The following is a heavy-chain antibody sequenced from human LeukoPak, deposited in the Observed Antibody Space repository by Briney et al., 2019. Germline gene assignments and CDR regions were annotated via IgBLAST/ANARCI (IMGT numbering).Heavy chain of an antibody. J-gene: IGHJ4*02. CDR2: INSDGSST. D-gene: IGHD6-13*01. V-gene: IGHV3-74*01. Sequence: GGSLRLSCAASGFTFSSYWMHWVRQAPGKGLVWVSRINSDGSSTSYADSVKGRFTISRDNAKNTLYLQMNSLRAEDTAVYYCARVRYSSSWYPFLDYWGQGTLVTVSS. CDR1: GFTFSSYW. CDR3: ARVRYSSSWYPFLDY.